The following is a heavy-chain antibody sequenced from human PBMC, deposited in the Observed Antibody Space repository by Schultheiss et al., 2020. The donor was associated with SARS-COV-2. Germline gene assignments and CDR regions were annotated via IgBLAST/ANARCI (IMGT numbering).Heavy chain of an antibody. CDR1: GGSFSGYY. J-gene: IGHJ6*02. CDR3: ARGVTTVTPYYYYYGMDV. V-gene: IGHV4-59*12. D-gene: IGHD4-17*01. Sequence: SETLSLTCAVYGGSFSGYYWSWIRQPPGKGLEWIGYIYYSGSTNYNPSLKSRVTMSVDTSKNQFSLKLSSVTAADTAVYYCARGVTTVTPYYYYYGMDVWGQGTTVTVSS. CDR2: IYYSGST.